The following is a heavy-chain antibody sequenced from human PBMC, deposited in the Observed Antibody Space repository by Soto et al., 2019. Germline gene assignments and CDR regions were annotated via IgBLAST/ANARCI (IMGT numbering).Heavy chain of an antibody. CDR2: IWYDGSNK. J-gene: IGHJ6*02. Sequence: GSLRHSCAESGFTFRSDGMHWGRQAPGKGQEWGAVIWYDGSNKYYAESGKGRLTISRENSKNRQYLQMNRVRAEDRAVYYCARDRQGHDFCIPQHSNYYYYYGMDVWGQGTTVTVSS. CDR3: ARDRQGHDFCIPQHSNYYYYYGMDV. CDR1: GFTFRSDG. D-gene: IGHD3-3*01. V-gene: IGHV3-33*01.